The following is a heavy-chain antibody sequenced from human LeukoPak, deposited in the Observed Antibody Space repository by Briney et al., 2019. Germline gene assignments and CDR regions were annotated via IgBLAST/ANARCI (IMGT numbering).Heavy chain of an antibody. CDR3: TKIGPVSGTIDY. D-gene: IGHD1-26*01. V-gene: IGHV3-30*18. CDR2: LKHDDEI. CDR1: GFTVGATD. J-gene: IGHJ4*02. Sequence: GGSLRLSCVASGFTVGATDMYWVRRAPGKRLEWVAVLKHDDEIHYMYSVRGRFTISRDNSKNTLLLDMDGLRPEDTATYYCTKIGPVSGTIDYWGQGTLVTVSS.